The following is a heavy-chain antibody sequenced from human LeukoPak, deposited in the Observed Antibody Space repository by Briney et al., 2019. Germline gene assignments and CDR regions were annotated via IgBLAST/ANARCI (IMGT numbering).Heavy chain of an antibody. D-gene: IGHD2-21*01. Sequence: PSETLSLTCTVSGGSISSYYWSWIRQPPGKGLEWIGYIYYSGSTNYNPSLKSRVTMSVDTSKNQFSLKLSSVTAADTAVYYCARGDQGIWGQGTMVTVSS. J-gene: IGHJ3*02. CDR1: GGSISSYY. CDR3: ARGDQGI. V-gene: IGHV4-59*12. CDR2: IYYSGST.